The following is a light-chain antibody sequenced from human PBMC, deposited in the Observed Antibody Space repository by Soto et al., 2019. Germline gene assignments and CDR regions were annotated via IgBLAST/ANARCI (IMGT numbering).Light chain of an antibody. CDR1: QRVSSNY. V-gene: IGKV3-20*01. Sequence: IVMTQSPATLAFSPGERATLSCRARQRVSSNYLAWYQQKPGQAPSLLIYSASSRHTGIPARFSGSGSGTEFTLTISSLEPEDFAVYYCQQCGSSPDTFGQGTRLEIK. J-gene: IGKJ5*01. CDR3: QQCGSSPDT. CDR2: SAS.